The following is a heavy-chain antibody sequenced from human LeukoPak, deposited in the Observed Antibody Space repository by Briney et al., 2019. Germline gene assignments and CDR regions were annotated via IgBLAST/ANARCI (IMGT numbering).Heavy chain of an antibody. CDR3: ARHTLVGARNAFDI. CDR2: MYYSGNT. CDR1: GGSFSGYY. V-gene: IGHV4-59*08. Sequence: PSETLSLTCGVYGGSFSGYYWSWIRQPPGKGLEWIGYMYYSGNTNYNPSLKGRVTTSVDSSKNQFSLKLSSVTAADTAVYYCARHTLVGARNAFDIWGQGTLVTVSS. J-gene: IGHJ3*02. D-gene: IGHD1-26*01.